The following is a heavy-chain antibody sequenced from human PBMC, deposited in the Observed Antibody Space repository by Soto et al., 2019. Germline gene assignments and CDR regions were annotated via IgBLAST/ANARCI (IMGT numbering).Heavy chain of an antibody. V-gene: IGHV3-23*01. J-gene: IGHJ6*02. CDR1: GFTFNNYA. CDR2: MSGSGGST. Sequence: EVQLLESGGGFVQPGGSMRLSCVASGFTFNNYAMNWVRQAPGKGPEWVSVMSGSGGSTFYADSVRGRFTTSRDTSKQTGFFEKERMGVEGNGIFFWVKGLGFLLFGVGGGIGLWGPGTTVTVSS. D-gene: IGHD3-3*01. CDR3: VKGLGFLLFGVGGGIGL.